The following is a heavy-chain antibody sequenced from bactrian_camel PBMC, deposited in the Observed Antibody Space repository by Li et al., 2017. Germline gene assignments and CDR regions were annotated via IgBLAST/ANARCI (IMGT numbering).Heavy chain of an antibody. CDR2: IDTYGR. Sequence: VQLVESGGGSVAAGESLRLSCVASANVYCMAWFRQAPGKEREGVAAIDTYGRNADSVKGRFTISKDNDVNILYLQMNSLKPEDTARYYCAAAPRWTCGATWSQTTLYIYWGQGTQVTVS. CDR1: ANVYC. V-gene: IGHV3S53*01. D-gene: IGHD2*01. CDR3: AAAPRWTCGATWSQTTLYIY. J-gene: IGHJ4*01.